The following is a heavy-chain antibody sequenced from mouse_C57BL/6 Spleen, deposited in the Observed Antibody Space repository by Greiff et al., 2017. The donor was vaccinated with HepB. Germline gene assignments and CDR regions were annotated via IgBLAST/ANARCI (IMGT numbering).Heavy chain of an antibody. J-gene: IGHJ4*01. D-gene: IGHD2-2*01. CDR2: INPSSGYN. Sequence: QVQLQQSGAELAKPGASVKLSCKASGYTFTSYWMHWVKQRPGQGLEWIGYINPSSGYNKYNQKFKDKATLTADKSSSTTYMQLSSLTYEDSAVYYCARSESTMGTTRAKDYWGQGTSVTVSS. CDR1: GYTFTSYW. CDR3: ARSESTMGTTRAKDY. V-gene: IGHV1-7*01.